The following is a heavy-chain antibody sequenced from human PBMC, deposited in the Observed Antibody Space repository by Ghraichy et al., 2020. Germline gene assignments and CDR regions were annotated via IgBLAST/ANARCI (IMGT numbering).Heavy chain of an antibody. CDR2: ISSNGGST. Sequence: GGSLRLSCSASGFTFSSYAMHWVRQAPGKGLEYVSAISSNGGSTYYADSVKGRFTISRDNSKNTLYLQMSSLRAEDTAVYYCVKVGGSSSWYGRSTGGYFDYWGQGTLVTVSS. CDR3: VKVGGSSSWYGRSTGGYFDY. CDR1: GFTFSSYA. V-gene: IGHV3-64D*06. D-gene: IGHD6-13*01. J-gene: IGHJ4*02.